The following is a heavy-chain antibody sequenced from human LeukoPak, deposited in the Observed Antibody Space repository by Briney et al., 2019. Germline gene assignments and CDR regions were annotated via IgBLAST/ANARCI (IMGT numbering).Heavy chain of an antibody. CDR1: GFTFRSYS. CDR3: ARGSWGIPLGYCSSTSCYYYYFDY. J-gene: IGHJ4*02. CDR2: ISSSSSYI. Sequence: GGSLRLSCAASGFTFRSYSMNWVRQAPGKGLEWVSSISSSSSYIYYADSVKGRFTISRDNAKNSLYLQMNSLRAEDTAVYYCARGSWGIPLGYCSSTSCYYYYFDYWGQGTLVTVSS. V-gene: IGHV3-21*01. D-gene: IGHD2-2*01.